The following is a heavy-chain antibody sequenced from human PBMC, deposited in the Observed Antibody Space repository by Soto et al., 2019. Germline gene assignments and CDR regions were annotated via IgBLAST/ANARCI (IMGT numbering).Heavy chain of an antibody. CDR1: GFTFSSYA. J-gene: IGHJ6*02. V-gene: IGHV3-23*01. Sequence: GGSLRLSCAASGFTFSSYAMSWVRQAPGKGLEWVSAISGSGGSTYYADSVKGRFTISRDNSKNSLYLQMNSLRAEDTAVYYCAKDGRGGSSAPIFYYGLDVWGQGTTVTVSS. CDR3: AKDGRGGSSAPIFYYGLDV. CDR2: ISGSGGST. D-gene: IGHD6-6*01.